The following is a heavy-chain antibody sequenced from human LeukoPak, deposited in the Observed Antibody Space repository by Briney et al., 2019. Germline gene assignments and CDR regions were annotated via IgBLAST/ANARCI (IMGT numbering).Heavy chain of an antibody. J-gene: IGHJ3*02. V-gene: IGHV1-46*01. CDR2: VNPSGGST. D-gene: IGHD1-14*01. Sequence: ASVTVSCTASGYTFTSYYMHWVRQAPGQGLEWMGIVNPSGGSTSYAQKFQGRVTMTRDTSTSTVYMELSSLRSEDTAVYYCARDQPGPDAFDIWGQGTMVTVSS. CDR3: ARDQPGPDAFDI. CDR1: GYTFTSYY.